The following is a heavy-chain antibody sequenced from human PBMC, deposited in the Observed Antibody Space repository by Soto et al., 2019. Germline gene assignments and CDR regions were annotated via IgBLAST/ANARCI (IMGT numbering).Heavy chain of an antibody. CDR2: IIPILGIA. D-gene: IGHD3-10*01. Sequence: QVPLVQSGAEVKKPGSSVKVSCKASGGTFSSYTISWVRQAPGQGLEWMGRIIPILGIANYAQKFQGRVTITADKSTSTAYMELSSLSSEYTAVYYCAGYDSGTRSPVTARSYNWFDPWGQGTLVTVSS. J-gene: IGHJ5*02. V-gene: IGHV1-69*02. CDR1: GGTFSSYT. CDR3: AGYDSGTRSPVTARSYNWFDP.